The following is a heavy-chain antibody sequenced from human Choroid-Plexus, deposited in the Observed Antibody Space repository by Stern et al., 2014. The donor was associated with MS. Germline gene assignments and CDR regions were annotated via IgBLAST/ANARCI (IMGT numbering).Heavy chain of an antibody. V-gene: IGHV3-30*18. CDR3: AKDRQYLTYFFDH. Sequence: VQLVESGGGVVQPGGPLRLSCVASGFTLGSCAMHWVRQAPGKGLEWVAGVSYDGSNKYYADSGKGRFTISRDHSQNTLYMQMSSLRPEDTAVYYCAKDRQYLTYFFDHWGQGSLVTVSS. CDR1: GFTLGSCA. D-gene: IGHD2/OR15-2a*01. J-gene: IGHJ5*02. CDR2: VSYDGSNK.